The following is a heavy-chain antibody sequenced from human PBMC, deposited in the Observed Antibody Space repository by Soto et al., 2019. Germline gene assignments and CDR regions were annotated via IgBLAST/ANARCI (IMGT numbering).Heavy chain of an antibody. Sequence: GGSLRLSCAASGFTFSSYSMNWVRQAPGKGLEWVSSISSSSSYIYYADSVKGRFTISRDNAKNSLYLQMNSLRAEDTAGYYCAREPLNIAAFDYWGQGTLVTVSS. CDR1: GFTFSSYS. V-gene: IGHV3-21*01. J-gene: IGHJ4*02. D-gene: IGHD6-13*01. CDR2: ISSSSSYI. CDR3: AREPLNIAAFDY.